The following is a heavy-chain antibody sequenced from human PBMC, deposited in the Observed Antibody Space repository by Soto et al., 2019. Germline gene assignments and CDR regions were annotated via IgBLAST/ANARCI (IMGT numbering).Heavy chain of an antibody. J-gene: IGHJ4*02. D-gene: IGHD4-17*01. CDR3: TTSGLRGEGY. CDR2: IKSKSDGGTT. Sequence: EVQLVESGGGSVKPGGSLRLSCAASGFIFSTAWMIWVRQAPGKGLEWVGRIKSKSDGGTTDYAAPVKGRFTISRDDSKNTLYLEMNSMKTEDTAVYYCTTSGLRGEGYWGQETLVTVSS. CDR1: GFIFSTAW. V-gene: IGHV3-15*01.